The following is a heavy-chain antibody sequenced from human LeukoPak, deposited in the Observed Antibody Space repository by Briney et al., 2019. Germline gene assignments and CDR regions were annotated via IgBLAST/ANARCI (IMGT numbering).Heavy chain of an antibody. V-gene: IGHV3-30*01. CDR1: GFTFSSYA. J-gene: IGHJ6*03. CDR2: ISYDGSNK. D-gene: IGHD4-17*01. Sequence: GGSLRLSCAASGFTFSSYAMHWVRQAPGKGLEWVAGISYDGSNKYYADSVKGRFTISRDNSKNTLYLQMNSLRAEDTAVYYCARDSWLGLRDYYYYMDVWGKGTTVTVSS. CDR3: ARDSWLGLRDYYYYMDV.